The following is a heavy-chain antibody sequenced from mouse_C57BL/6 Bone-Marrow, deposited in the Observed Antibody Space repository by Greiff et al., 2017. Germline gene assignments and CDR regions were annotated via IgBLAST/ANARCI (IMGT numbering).Heavy chain of an antibody. Sequence: VQLQQPGAELVMPGASVKLSCKASGYTFTSYWMHWVKQRPGQGLEWIGEIDPSDSYTNYNQKFTGKSTLTVDKSSSTAYMQLSSLTSEDSAVYYCARREGYDVLAYWGQGTLVTVSA. CDR2: IDPSDSYT. CDR3: ARREGYDVLAY. CDR1: GYTFTSYW. D-gene: IGHD2-2*01. V-gene: IGHV1-69*01. J-gene: IGHJ3*01.